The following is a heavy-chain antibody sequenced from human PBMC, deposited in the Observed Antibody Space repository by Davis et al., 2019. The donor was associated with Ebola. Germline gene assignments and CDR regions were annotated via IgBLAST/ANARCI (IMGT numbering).Heavy chain of an antibody. CDR1: GDTLTSYA. D-gene: IGHD6-19*01. CDR3: ARRVPTVAGAHYGMDV. Sequence: ASVKVSCKAVGDTLTSYAMTWVRQAPGQGLEWMGRVDPKSGGTIFAPKFHGRVTMTTDTSISTAYMELSGLRPDDTAVYFCARRVPTVAGAHYGMDVWGEGTPVSVSS. J-gene: IGHJ6*04. CDR2: VDPKSGGT. V-gene: IGHV1-2*06.